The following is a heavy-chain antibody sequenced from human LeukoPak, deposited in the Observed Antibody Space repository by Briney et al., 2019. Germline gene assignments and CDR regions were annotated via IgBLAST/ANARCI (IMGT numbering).Heavy chain of an antibody. V-gene: IGHV4-61*02. Sequence: SETLSLTCTVSGGSISSGSYYWSWIRQPAGKGLEWIGRIYTSGSTNYNPSLKSRVTISVDTSKNQFSLKLSSVTAADTAVYYCARDRGSSGSNGDAFDIWGQGTMVTVSS. J-gene: IGHJ3*02. D-gene: IGHD6-19*01. CDR3: ARDRGSSGSNGDAFDI. CDR1: GGSISSGSYY. CDR2: IYTSGST.